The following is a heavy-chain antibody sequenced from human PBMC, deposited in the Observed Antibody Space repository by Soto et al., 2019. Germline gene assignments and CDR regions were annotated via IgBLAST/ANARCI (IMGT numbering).Heavy chain of an antibody. CDR3: ARDGYFDSLHRRGISYYYNGMYV. CDR2: IYTSGST. J-gene: IGHJ6*02. CDR1: GGSINSYY. Sequence: SETLSLPCTVSGGSINSYYWSWIRQPAGKGLDRLGRIYTSGSTNYNPSIKSRVTMSADTSKNQFSLKLSSVTAADTAVYYCARDGYFDSLHRRGISYYYNGMYVWGQGSTGTVS. V-gene: IGHV4-4*07. D-gene: IGHD3-9*01.